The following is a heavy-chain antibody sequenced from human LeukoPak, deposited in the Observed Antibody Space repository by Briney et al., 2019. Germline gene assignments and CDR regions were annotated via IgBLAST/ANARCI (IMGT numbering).Heavy chain of an antibody. CDR1: GGTFSSYA. V-gene: IGHV1-69*13. D-gene: IGHD3-22*01. CDR2: TIPIFGTA. CDR3: ARALPYYYDSSGYLYYYCGMDV. Sequence: SVKVSCKASGGTFSSYAISWVRQAPGQGLEWMGGTIPIFGTANYAQKFQGRVTITADESTSTAYMELSSLRSEDTAVYYCARALPYYYDSSGYLYYYCGMDVWGQGTTVTVSS. J-gene: IGHJ6*02.